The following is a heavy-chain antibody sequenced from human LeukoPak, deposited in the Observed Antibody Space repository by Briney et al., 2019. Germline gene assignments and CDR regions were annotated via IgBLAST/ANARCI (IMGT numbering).Heavy chain of an antibody. Sequence: GGSLRLSCAASGFTFSSYAMSWVRQAPGKGLEWVSAISGSGGSTYYADSVKGRFTISRDNSKNTLYLQMNGLRAEDTAVYYCARPLDYYDYAMDVWGQGTTVSVSS. CDR3: ARPLDYYDYAMDV. V-gene: IGHV3-23*01. CDR1: GFTFSSYA. D-gene: IGHD6-6*01. J-gene: IGHJ6*02. CDR2: ISGSGGST.